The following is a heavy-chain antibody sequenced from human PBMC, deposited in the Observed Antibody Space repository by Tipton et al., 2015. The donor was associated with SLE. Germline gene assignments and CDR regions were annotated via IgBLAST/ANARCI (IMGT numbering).Heavy chain of an antibody. J-gene: IGHJ3*02. V-gene: IGHV4-34*01. CDR3: ARGNYDFRGRTFDI. Sequence: TLSLTCAVYGGSFSGYFWTWIRQSPGKGLEWIGDVNRRGATNFNPSLRSRVTISIDTSKNQFSLKLTSVTAADTAVYYCARGNYDFRGRTFDIWGQGTMVTVSS. D-gene: IGHD3-3*01. CDR2: VNRRGAT. CDR1: GGSFSGYF.